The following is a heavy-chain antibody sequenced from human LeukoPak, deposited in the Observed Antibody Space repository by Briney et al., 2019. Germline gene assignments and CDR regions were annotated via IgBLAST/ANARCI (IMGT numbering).Heavy chain of an antibody. J-gene: IGHJ1*01. CDR1: GGSISSGGYY. CDR3: AIWEGIGYSYGCNFQH. V-gene: IGHV4-31*03. CDR2: IYYSGST. Sequence: SQTLSLTCTVSGGSISSGGYYWSWIRQHPGKGLEWIGYIYYSGSTYYNPSLKSRVTISVDTSKNQFSLKLSSVTAADTAVYYCAIWEGIGYSYGCNFQHWGQGTLVTVSS. D-gene: IGHD5-18*01.